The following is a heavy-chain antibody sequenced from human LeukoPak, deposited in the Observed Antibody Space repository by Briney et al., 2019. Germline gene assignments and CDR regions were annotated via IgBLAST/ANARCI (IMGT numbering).Heavy chain of an antibody. V-gene: IGHV1-46*01. D-gene: IGHD6-19*01. CDR3: ARGSGSGWGFYFDH. Sequence: GASVKVSCKASGYSLTRYYIHWVRQSPGQGLEWMGIVNPSDGTTSYAQKFQDRVAMTGDTSTSAVYMELSSLGSEDTAVYYSARGSGSGWGFYFDHWGEGTLVTVSS. CDR1: GYSLTRYY. CDR2: VNPSDGTT. J-gene: IGHJ4*02.